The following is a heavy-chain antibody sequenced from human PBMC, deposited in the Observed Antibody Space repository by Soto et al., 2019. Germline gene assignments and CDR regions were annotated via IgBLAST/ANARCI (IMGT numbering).Heavy chain of an antibody. CDR3: ARLGGEVRGVIITRGPIDY. CDR2: IYYSGST. V-gene: IGHV4-39*01. D-gene: IGHD3-10*01. CDR1: GGSISSSSYY. Sequence: SETLSLTCTVSGGSISSSSYYWGWIRQPPGKGLEWIGSIYYSGSTYYNPSLKSRVTISVDTSKNQFSLKLSSVTAADTAVYYCARLGGEVRGVIITRGPIDYWGQGTLVTVSS. J-gene: IGHJ4*02.